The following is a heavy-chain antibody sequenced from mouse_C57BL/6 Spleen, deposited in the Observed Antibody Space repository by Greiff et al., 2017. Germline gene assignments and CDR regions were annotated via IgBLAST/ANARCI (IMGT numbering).Heavy chain of an antibody. CDR3: ARGDYGSRTGFAY. D-gene: IGHD1-1*01. CDR2: ISDGGSYT. CDR1: GFTFSSYA. J-gene: IGHJ3*01. V-gene: IGHV5-4*01. Sequence: EVHLVESGGGLVKPGGSLKLSCAASGFTFSSYAMSWVRQTPEKRLEWVATISDGGSYTYYPDNVKGRFTISRDNAKNNLYLQMSQLKSEDTAMYYCARGDYGSRTGFAYWGQGTLVTVSA.